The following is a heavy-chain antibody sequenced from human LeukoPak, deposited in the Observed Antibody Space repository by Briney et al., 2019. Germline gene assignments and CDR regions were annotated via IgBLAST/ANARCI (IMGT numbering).Heavy chain of an antibody. CDR1: GFTFSNAW. V-gene: IGHV3-15*01. CDR3: TTKSATIYYFDY. J-gene: IGHJ4*02. Sequence: GGSLRLSCAASGFTFSNAWMSWVRQAPGHGLEWVGRIKSKTDGGTTDYAAPVKGRFTISRDDSKNTLYLQMNSLKTEDTAVYYCTTKSATIYYFDYWGQGTLVTVSS. D-gene: IGHD5-12*01. CDR2: IKSKTDGGTT.